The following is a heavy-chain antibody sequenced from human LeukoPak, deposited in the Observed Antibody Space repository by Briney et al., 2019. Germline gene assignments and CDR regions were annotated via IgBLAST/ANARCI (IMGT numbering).Heavy chain of an antibody. CDR2: INGGNGNT. D-gene: IGHD6-25*01. J-gene: IGHJ5*02. V-gene: IGHV1-3*01. CDR3: ARGPPRLNWFDP. CDR1: GYTFTSYA. Sequence: ASVKVSCKDSGYTFTSYAMHWVRQAPGQRLEWMGWINGGNGNTKYSQKLQGRVTITRDTSASTAYMELRSLRSEDTAVFYCARGPPRLNWFDPWGQGTLVTVSS.